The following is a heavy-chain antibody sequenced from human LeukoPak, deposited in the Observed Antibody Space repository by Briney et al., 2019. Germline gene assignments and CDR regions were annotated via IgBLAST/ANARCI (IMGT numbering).Heavy chain of an antibody. CDR2: ISGSGGST. D-gene: IGHD3-22*01. CDR3: AGTYYYDSSGYPYYFDY. J-gene: IGHJ4*02. CDR1: GFTFSSYA. Sequence: GASLRLSCAASGFTFSSYAMSWVRQAPGKALEWVSAISGSGGSTYYADSVKGRFTISRDNSKNTLYLQMNSLRAEDTAVYYCAGTYYYDSSGYPYYFDYWGQGTLVTVSS. V-gene: IGHV3-23*01.